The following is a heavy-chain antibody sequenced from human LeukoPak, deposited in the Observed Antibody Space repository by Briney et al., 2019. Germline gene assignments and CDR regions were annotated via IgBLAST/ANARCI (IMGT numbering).Heavy chain of an antibody. CDR1: GYTFTNYG. CDR2: ISADKGNT. V-gene: IGHV1-18*01. CDR3: ARPPRTTGWYLSCFDP. J-gene: IGHJ5*02. Sequence: ASVKVSCKASGYTFTNYGISWVRQAPGQGLEWMGWISADKGNTNYAQKLQGRVTMTTDTSTSTAYMELRSLRPEDTAVYYCARPPRTTGWYLSCFDPWGQGTLVTVSS. D-gene: IGHD6-19*01.